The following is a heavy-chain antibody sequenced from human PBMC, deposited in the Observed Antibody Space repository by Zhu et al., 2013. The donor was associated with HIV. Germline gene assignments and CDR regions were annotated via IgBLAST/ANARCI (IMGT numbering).Heavy chain of an antibody. J-gene: IGHJ6*02. CDR1: GYTFTSYD. Sequence: QVQLVQSGAEVKKPGSSVKVSCKASGYTFTSYDINWVRQATGQGLEWMGWMNPNSGNTGYAQKFQGRVTMTRNTSISTAYMELSSLRSEDTAVYYCARGHGQKRATIFGVPRGLIYYYGMDVWGQGTTVTVSS. V-gene: IGHV1-8*01. D-gene: IGHD3-3*01. CDR3: ARGHGQKRATIFGVPRGLIYYYGMDV. CDR2: MNPNSGNT.